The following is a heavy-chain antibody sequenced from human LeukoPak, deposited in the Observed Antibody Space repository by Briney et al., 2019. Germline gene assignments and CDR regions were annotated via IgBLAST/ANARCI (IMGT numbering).Heavy chain of an antibody. Sequence: GASLKLSCAASGYTFSGYAISWVRQAPGQGLEWVSSISGSGGGTYYADSVKGRFTISRDISKNTLYLKMNSLRAEDTAVYYCARGAYGSGTYHDFDIWGQGTMVTVSS. J-gene: IGHJ3*02. CDR3: ARGAYGSGTYHDFDI. CDR2: ISGSGGGT. D-gene: IGHD3-10*01. V-gene: IGHV3-23*01. CDR1: GYTFSGYA.